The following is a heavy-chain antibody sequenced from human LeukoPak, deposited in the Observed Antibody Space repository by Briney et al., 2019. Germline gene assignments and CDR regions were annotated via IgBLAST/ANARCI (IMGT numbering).Heavy chain of an antibody. CDR1: GFTFGDYA. J-gene: IGHJ5*02. CDR2: IYYNGNT. CDR3: ARGDRVDSSSWYNWFDP. D-gene: IGHD6-13*01. Sequence: PGGSLRLSCTASGFTFGDYAMSWIRQPPGKGLEWIGYIYYNGNTNYNPSLKSRVTISVDTSKNQFSLKLSSVTAADTAVYYCARGDRVDSSSWYNWFDPWGQGTLVTVSS. V-gene: IGHV4-59*01.